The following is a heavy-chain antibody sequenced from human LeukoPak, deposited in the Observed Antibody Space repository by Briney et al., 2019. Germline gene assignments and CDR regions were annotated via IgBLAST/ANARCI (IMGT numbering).Heavy chain of an antibody. CDR2: ISYDGSNK. CDR3: AKVRTYYDFWSGYLDAFDI. Sequence: GGSLRLSCAASGFTFSSYGMHWVRQAPGKGLEWVAVISYDGSNKYYADSVKGRFTISRDNSKNTLYLQMNSLRAEDTAVYYCAKVRTYYDFWSGYLDAFDIWGQGTMVTVSS. CDR1: GFTFSSYG. D-gene: IGHD3-3*01. J-gene: IGHJ3*02. V-gene: IGHV3-30*18.